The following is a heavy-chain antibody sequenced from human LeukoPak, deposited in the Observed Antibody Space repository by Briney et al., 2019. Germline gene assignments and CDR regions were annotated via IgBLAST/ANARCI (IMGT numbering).Heavy chain of an antibody. Sequence: PSETLSLTCTVSNGSISSSSYYWGWLRQPPGRGREGIGSIYYSGTTNYNPSLKGRVTISETKNKNQFTLKLSSVPAADTAVYYCARARQQLVQPYNLFDPWGQGTLVTVSS. CDR3: ARARQQLVQPYNLFDP. CDR2: IYYSGTT. J-gene: IGHJ5*02. CDR1: NGSISSSSYY. V-gene: IGHV4-39*06. D-gene: IGHD6-13*01.